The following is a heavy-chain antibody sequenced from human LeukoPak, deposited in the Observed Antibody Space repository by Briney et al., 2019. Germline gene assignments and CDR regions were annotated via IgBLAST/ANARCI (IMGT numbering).Heavy chain of an antibody. V-gene: IGHV4-39*07. J-gene: IGHJ4*02. CDR2: IYYSGST. CDR1: GGSISSSSYY. D-gene: IGHD4-17*01. CDR3: ARGDYGDYVDYFDY. Sequence: SETLSLTCTVSGGSISSSSYYWGWIRQPPGKGLEWIGSIYYSGSTYYNPSLKSRVTISVDTSKNQFSLKLSSVTAADTAVYYCARGDYGDYVDYFDYWGQGTLVTVSS.